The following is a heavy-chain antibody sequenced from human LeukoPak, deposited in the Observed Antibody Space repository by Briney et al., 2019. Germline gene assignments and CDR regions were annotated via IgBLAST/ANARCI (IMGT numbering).Heavy chain of an antibody. Sequence: SETLSLTCSVSGGSINRSTYYWGWIRQPPGKGLEWVVTIYYSGTTYYNPSLKSRATISVHTTKNQFFVNLTLVTAADTAVYYCARHRTTGARNAFDIWGQGTMLTVSS. CDR3: ARHRTTGARNAFDI. J-gene: IGHJ3*02. D-gene: IGHD1-1*01. CDR1: GGSINRSTYY. V-gene: IGHV4-39*01. CDR2: IYYSGTT.